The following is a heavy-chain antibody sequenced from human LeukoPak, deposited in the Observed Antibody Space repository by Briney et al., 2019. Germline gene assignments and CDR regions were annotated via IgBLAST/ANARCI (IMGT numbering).Heavy chain of an antibody. Sequence: GGSLRLSCTASGFTFGDYAMSWVRQAPGKGLEWVGFVRSKAYGGKTEYAACGKGRFTISRDDSKSIAYLQMNSLKIEDTAVYYCTREYGGYPDYWGQGTPVTVSS. D-gene: IGHD4-23*01. V-gene: IGHV3-49*04. CDR1: GFTFGDYA. J-gene: IGHJ4*02. CDR2: VRSKAYGGKT. CDR3: TREYGGYPDY.